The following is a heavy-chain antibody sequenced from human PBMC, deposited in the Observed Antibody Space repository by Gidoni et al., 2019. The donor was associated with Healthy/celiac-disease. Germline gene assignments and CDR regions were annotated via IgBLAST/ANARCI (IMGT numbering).Heavy chain of an antibody. V-gene: IGHV3-43D*03. J-gene: IGHJ6*02. D-gene: IGHD2-15*01. CDR3: AKDDRAGDGRRVDYYGMDV. CDR1: GFTFADYG. Sequence: EVHLVESGGVVVQPGGSLRLSCAASGFTFADYGMHWVRQAPGKGLEWVSRIRWDGGINYYADSVKGRFTMSRDNSKIAPYLQMNSLRAEYIAVYYCAKDDRAGDGRRVDYYGMDVWGQGTTVTVSS. CDR2: IRWDGGIN.